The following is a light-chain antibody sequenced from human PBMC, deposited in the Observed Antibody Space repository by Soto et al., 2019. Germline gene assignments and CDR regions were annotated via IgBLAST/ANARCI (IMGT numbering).Light chain of an antibody. J-gene: IGKJ1*01. CDR2: GAS. Sequence: EVMLTQSPGTLSLSPGERATLSCMASQSVSSNYVAWYQQKSCKAPRLPIDGASNRATGIPDRFSGSGSGTDFTLTIRSLEPESVAVYECQHYDTSPRTFGQGTKVEVK. V-gene: IGKV3-20*01. CDR1: QSVSSNY. CDR3: QHYDTSPRT.